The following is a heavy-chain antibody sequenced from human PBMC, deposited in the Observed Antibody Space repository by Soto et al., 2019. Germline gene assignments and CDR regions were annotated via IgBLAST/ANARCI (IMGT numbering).Heavy chain of an antibody. CDR2: IYYSGST. V-gene: IGHV4-30-4*01. J-gene: IGHJ5*02. Sequence: QVQLQESGPGLVKPSQTLSLTCTVSGGSISSGDYYWSWIRQPPGKGLEWIGYIYYSGSTYYNPSLKSRVTISVDPSTDQFSLKLSSVTAADPAVYYCASLKLGYRTFDPWGQGTLVTVSS. D-gene: IGHD5-18*01. CDR1: GGSISSGDYY. CDR3: ASLKLGYRTFDP.